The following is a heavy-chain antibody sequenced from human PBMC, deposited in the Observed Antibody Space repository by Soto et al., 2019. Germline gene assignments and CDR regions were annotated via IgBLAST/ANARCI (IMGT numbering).Heavy chain of an antibody. CDR3: ARDPPHTYGDYNPNWFDP. Sequence: QVQLVQSGAEVKKPGASVKVSCKASGYTFTSYGISWVRQAPGQGLEWMGWISAYNGNTNYAQKLQGRVTMTTDTCTRTAYMELRSLRSDDTAVYYCARDPPHTYGDYNPNWFDPWGQGTLVTVSS. CDR2: ISAYNGNT. D-gene: IGHD4-17*01. J-gene: IGHJ5*02. CDR1: GYTFTSYG. V-gene: IGHV1-18*01.